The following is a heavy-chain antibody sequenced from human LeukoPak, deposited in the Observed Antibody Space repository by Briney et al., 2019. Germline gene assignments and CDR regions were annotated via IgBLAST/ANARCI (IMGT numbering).Heavy chain of an antibody. CDR2: ITPIFGTA. V-gene: IGHV1-69*01. CDR3: ARSVIRYFDWPCYFDY. Sequence: ASVKVSCKASGGTSSSYAISWVRQAPRQGLEWMGGITPIFGTANYAQKFQGRVTITADESTSTAYMELSSLRSEDTAVYYCARSVIRYFDWPCYFDYWGQGTLVTVSS. J-gene: IGHJ4*02. D-gene: IGHD3-9*01. CDR1: GGTSSSYA.